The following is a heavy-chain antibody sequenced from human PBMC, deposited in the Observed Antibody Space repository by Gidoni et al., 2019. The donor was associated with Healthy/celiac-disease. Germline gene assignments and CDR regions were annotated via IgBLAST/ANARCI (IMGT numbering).Heavy chain of an antibody. CDR3: ATYSRHTYYFDY. Sequence: EAQMVEFGGGWIQPGGPRSFSCAASGFTVSSNYMSWVRQAPGKGLEWVSVIYSGGSTYYADSVKGRFSISRDNSKNALYLQMNSLGAEDTAVYCCATYSRHTYYFDYWGQGTLVTVSS. CDR2: IYSGGST. J-gene: IGHJ4*02. CDR1: GFTVSSNY. D-gene: IGHD3-22*01. V-gene: IGHV3-66*02.